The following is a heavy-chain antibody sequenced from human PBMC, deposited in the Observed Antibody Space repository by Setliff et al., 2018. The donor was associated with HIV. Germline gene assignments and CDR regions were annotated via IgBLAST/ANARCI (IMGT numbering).Heavy chain of an antibody. CDR3: VRGLAAAGGYAMDV. CDR1: GFTFSSYW. J-gene: IGHJ6*02. D-gene: IGHD6-13*01. V-gene: IGHV3-74*01. CDR2: IKSDGSYT. Sequence: GESLKISCAASGFTFSSYWMHWVRQAPGKGLVWVSRIKSDGSYTSYADSAKGRFTISRDNAKNTPHLQMNSLRAEDTAVYYCVRGLAAAGGYAMDVWGQGTTVTVSS.